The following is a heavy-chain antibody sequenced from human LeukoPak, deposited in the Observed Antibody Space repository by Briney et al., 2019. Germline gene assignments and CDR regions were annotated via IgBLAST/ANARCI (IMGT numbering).Heavy chain of an antibody. J-gene: IGHJ4*02. CDR1: GGSISTYY. Sequence: SETLSLTCTVSGGSISTYYWSWIRQPPGKGLGWIGYIYYTGSTNYNPSLKSRVTISVDTSKNQFSLKLSSVTAADTAVYYCARDRGDGYDYFWDYWGQGTLVTVSS. CDR2: IYYTGST. D-gene: IGHD5-12*01. CDR3: ARDRGDGYDYFWDY. V-gene: IGHV4-59*01.